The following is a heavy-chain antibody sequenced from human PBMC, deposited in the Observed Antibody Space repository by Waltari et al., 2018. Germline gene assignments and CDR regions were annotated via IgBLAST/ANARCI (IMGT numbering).Heavy chain of an antibody. CDR3: ATSQYYGMDV. CDR1: AYIITELS. Sequence: QVLLVLSGAGGKMPGASVQVSSKVSAYIITELSIHWVRQAPGNGLEWMGGFDPEDGETIYAQKFKGRVTMTEETSIDTAYMELSSLGSEYTAVLYCATSQYYGMDVWGQGTTVTVSS. J-gene: IGHJ6*02. CDR2: FDPEDGET. V-gene: IGHV1-24*01.